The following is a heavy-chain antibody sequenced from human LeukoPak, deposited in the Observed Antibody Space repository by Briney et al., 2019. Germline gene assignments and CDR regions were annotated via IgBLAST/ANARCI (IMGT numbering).Heavy chain of an antibody. J-gene: IGHJ5*02. Sequence: SETLSLTCTVSGYSISSGYYWGWIRQPPGKGLEWIGSTYHSGSTYYNPSLKSRVTISVDTSKNQFSLKLSSVTAADTAVYYCARANYDILTGYHNWFDPWGQGTLVTVSS. CDR1: GYSISSGYY. CDR3: ARANYDILTGYHNWFDP. CDR2: TYHSGST. V-gene: IGHV4-38-2*02. D-gene: IGHD3-9*01.